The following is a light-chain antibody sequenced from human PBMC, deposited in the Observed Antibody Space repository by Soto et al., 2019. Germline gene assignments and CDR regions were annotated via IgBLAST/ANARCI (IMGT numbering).Light chain of an antibody. CDR3: QSYDNNNHWV. CDR1: SGSIANNY. CDR2: EDN. V-gene: IGLV6-57*01. J-gene: IGLJ3*02. Sequence: NFMLTQPHSVSVSPGKTVTMSCTRSSGSIANNYVQWYQQRPGSSPTTVIYEDNQRPSGVPDRFSGSIDSSSHSASLPISGLKTEDEADYYCQSYDNNNHWVFGGGTKLTVL.